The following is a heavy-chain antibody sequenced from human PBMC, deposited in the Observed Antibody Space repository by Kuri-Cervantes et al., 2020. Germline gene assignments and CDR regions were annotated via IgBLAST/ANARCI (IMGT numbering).Heavy chain of an antibody. CDR3: ATSPQFLVAAAGNGPLYYGMDV. D-gene: IGHD6-13*01. CDR2: FDPEDGET. V-gene: IGHV1-24*01. CDR1: GYTLTELS. Sequence: ASVKVSCKVSGYTLTELSMHWVRQAPGKGLERMGGFDPEDGETIYAQKFQGRVTMTEDTSTDTAYMELSSLRSEDTAVYYCATSPQFLVAAAGNGPLYYGMDVWGQGTTVTVSS. J-gene: IGHJ6*02.